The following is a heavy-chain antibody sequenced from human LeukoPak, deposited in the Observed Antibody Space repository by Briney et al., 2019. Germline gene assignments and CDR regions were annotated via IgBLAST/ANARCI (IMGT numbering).Heavy chain of an antibody. CDR3: ARDQWVGSRGLLYFDW. CDR2: IKYDGSEK. V-gene: IGHV3-7*01. Sequence: TGGSLRLSCAVSGFTFNTYWMSWVRQVPGGGLEWLATIKYDGSEKYYLDSLRGRFTISRDNAKNSVYLQMNSLSADDTAMYYCARDQWVGSRGLLYFDWWGRGSLVTVSS. D-gene: IGHD1-26*01. CDR1: GFTFNTYW. J-gene: IGHJ4*02.